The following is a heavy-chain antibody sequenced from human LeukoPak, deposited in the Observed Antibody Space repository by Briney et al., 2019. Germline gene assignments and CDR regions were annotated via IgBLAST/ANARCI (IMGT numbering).Heavy chain of an antibody. D-gene: IGHD5-24*01. J-gene: IGHJ4*02. V-gene: IGHV3-66*02. CDR3: AREPDGYIDY. CDR1: GFTVSSNY. Sequence: GGSMRLSCADSGFTVSSNYMSWVRQAPGKGLEWVSVIYSGGSTYYADSVKGRFTISRDNSKNTLYLQMNSLRAEDTAVYYCAREPDGYIDYWGQGTLVTVSS. CDR2: IYSGGST.